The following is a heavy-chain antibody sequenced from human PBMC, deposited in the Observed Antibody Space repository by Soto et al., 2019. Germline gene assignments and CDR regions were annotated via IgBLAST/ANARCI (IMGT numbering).Heavy chain of an antibody. CDR3: ARVETGYCSGGSCREAFDI. CDR2: IYYSGST. J-gene: IGHJ3*02. V-gene: IGHV4-59*01. CDR1: GGSISSYY. D-gene: IGHD2-15*01. Sequence: SETLSLTCTVSGGSISSYYWSWIRQPPGKGLEWIGYIYYSGSTNYNPSLKSRVTISVDTSKNQFSLKLSSVTAADTAVYYCARVETGYCSGGSCREAFDIWGQGTMVTVSS.